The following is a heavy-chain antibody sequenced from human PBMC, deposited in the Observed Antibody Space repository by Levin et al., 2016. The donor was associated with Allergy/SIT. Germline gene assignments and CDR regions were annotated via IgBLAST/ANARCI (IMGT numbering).Heavy chain of an antibody. J-gene: IGHJ5*02. CDR1: GGSISSGGYY. V-gene: IGHV4-31*03. CDR3: ARIPPERGYGSGSYSLTNNWFDP. Sequence: SETLSLTCTVSGGSISSGGYYWSWIRQHPGKGLEWIGYIYYSGSTYYNPSLKSRVTISVDTSKNQFSLKLSSVTAADTAVYYCARIPPERGYGSGSYSLTNNWFDPWGQGTLVTVSS. CDR2: IYYSGST. D-gene: IGHD3-10*01.